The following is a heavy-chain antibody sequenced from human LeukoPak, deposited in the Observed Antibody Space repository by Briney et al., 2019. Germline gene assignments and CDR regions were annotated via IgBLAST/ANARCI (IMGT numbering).Heavy chain of an antibody. V-gene: IGHV1-18*01. Sequence: ASVKVSCKASAYTFIRFGISWVRQAPGQGLEWMGWISANNGNTNYAQKFQGRVTMTTDTSTSTGYMELRGLRSDDTAVYYCARERVSGVGFDYWGQGTLVTVSS. CDR3: ARERVSGVGFDY. D-gene: IGHD3-10*01. CDR1: AYTFIRFG. J-gene: IGHJ4*02. CDR2: ISANNGNT.